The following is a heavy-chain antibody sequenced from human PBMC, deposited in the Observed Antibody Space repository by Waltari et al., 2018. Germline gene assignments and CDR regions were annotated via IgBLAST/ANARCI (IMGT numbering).Heavy chain of an antibody. V-gene: IGHV4-34*01. CDR1: GGSFSGCY. J-gene: IGHJ6*02. CDR2: INHSGRP. CDR3: ARRYSYGYPLPSGMDV. Sequence: QVQLQQWGAGLLKPSETLSLTCAVYGGSFSGCYWSWIRQPPGKGLEWIGEINHSGRPNYNPSLKSRVTIAVDTSKNQFSLKLSSVTAADTAVYYCARRYSYGYPLPSGMDVWGQGTTVTVSS. D-gene: IGHD5-18*01.